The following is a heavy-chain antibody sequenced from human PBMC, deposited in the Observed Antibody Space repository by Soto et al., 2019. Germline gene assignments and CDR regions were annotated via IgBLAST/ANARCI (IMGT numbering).Heavy chain of an antibody. Sequence: QITLKESGPRLVKPTQTLTLTCSLSGFSVSSNGARVGWFRQPPGKALEWLALIYWDDDKHYNPSLKTRLTNTKDTSNIQVVLTVTDMDPVDTATYYCVHGTLGSFGHVYFDYWGPGTLVTVSS. D-gene: IGHD3-3*02. J-gene: IGHJ4*02. CDR1: GFSVSSNGAR. V-gene: IGHV2-5*02. CDR3: VHGTLGSFGHVYFDY. CDR2: IYWDDDK.